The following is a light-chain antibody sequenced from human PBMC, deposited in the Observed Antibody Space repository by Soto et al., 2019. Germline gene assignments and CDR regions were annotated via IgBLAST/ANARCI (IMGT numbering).Light chain of an antibody. CDR2: GVS. V-gene: IGKV3-20*01. CDR1: QTIGYTY. J-gene: IGKJ4*02. CDR3: QKYRRSPVTCSPLT. Sequence: EIVLTQTPATLSLSPGERVTLSCRASQTIGYTYLAWYKQKPGQAPRLLIYGVSARGTGISDRFSARGSGTDFTLTISRLEPDDFAVYYCQKYRRSPVTCSPLTFGGGSKVEI.